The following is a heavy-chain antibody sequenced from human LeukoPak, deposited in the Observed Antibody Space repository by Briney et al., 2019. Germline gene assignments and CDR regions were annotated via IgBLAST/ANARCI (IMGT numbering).Heavy chain of an antibody. V-gene: IGHV4-34*01. CDR1: GGSFSGYY. J-gene: IGHJ1*01. Sequence: SSKTLSLTCAVYGGSFSGYYWSWIRQPPGKGLGWIGEINHSGSTNYNPSLKSRVTISVDTSKNQFSLKLSSVTAADTAVYYCARGSVSGWYEMAAYFQHWGQGTLVTVSS. CDR3: ARGSVSGWYEMAAYFQH. D-gene: IGHD6-19*01. CDR2: INHSGST.